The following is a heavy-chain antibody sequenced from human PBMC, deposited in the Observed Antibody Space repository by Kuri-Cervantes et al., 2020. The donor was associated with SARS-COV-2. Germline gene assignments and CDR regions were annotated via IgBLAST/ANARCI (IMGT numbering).Heavy chain of an antibody. J-gene: IGHJ4*02. CDR1: GFISSDYF. Sequence: GESLKISCAASGFISSDYFLHWVRQAPGKGLEWVAVISYDASNKYYADSVKGRFTISRDNSKNTLFLQMNSLRAEDTAVYYCAIGKQDFDYWGQGTLVTVSS. CDR2: ISYDASNK. V-gene: IGHV3-30-3*01. CDR3: AIGKQDFDY.